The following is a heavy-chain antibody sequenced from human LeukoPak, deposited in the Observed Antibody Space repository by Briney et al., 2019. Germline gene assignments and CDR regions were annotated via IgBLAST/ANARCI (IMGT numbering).Heavy chain of an antibody. V-gene: IGHV4-39*07. J-gene: IGHJ4*02. D-gene: IGHD3-3*01. Sequence: SETLSLTCTVSGGSISSSSYYWGWIRQPPGKGLEWIGSIYYSGSTYYNPSLKSRVTISVDTSKNQFSLKLSSVTAADTAVYYCASRMRVLRFLEWLTISDYWGQGTLVTVSS. CDR2: IYYSGST. CDR3: ASRMRVLRFLEWLTISDY. CDR1: GGSISSSSYY.